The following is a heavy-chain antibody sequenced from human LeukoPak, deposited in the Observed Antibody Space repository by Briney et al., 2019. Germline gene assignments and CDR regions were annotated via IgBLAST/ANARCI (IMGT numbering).Heavy chain of an antibody. CDR1: GGSITPYY. J-gene: IGHJ5*02. V-gene: IGHV4-59*01. D-gene: IGHD3-22*01. CDR2: ICYSGST. CDR3: ARGRGSSGYYHEGEWFDP. Sequence: SETLSLTCSVSGGSITPYYWSWIRKPRGKGLERIGYICYSGSTNFNPSLESRVTMSVGTSKKQFSLNSSSVTAADTAVYYCARGRGSSGYYHEGEWFDPWGQGTLVPVSS.